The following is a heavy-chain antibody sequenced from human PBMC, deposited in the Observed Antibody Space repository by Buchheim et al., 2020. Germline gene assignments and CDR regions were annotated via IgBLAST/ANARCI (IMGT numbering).Heavy chain of an antibody. CDR3: ARDYDSSGYEPSY. Sequence: EVQLVESGGGLVQPGGSLRVSCAASGFTFSSYSMNWVRQAPGKGLEWISYIDSSSRTIYYADSVKGRFTVSRDNAKKSLYLQLNSLRDEDTAVYYCARDYDSSGYEPSYWGQGTL. V-gene: IGHV3-48*02. J-gene: IGHJ4*02. CDR1: GFTFSSYS. D-gene: IGHD3-22*01. CDR2: IDSSSRTI.